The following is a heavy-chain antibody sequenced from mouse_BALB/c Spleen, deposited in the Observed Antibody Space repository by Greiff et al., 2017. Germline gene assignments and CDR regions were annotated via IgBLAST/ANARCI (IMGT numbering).Heavy chain of an antibody. CDR2: ISSGGGST. CDR3: ASWDD. V-gene: IGHV5-12-1*01. Sequence: EVHLVESGGGLVKPGGSLKLSCAASGFAFSSYDMSWVRQTPEKRLEWVAYISSGGGSTYYPDTVKGRFTISRDNAKNTLYLQMSSLKSEDTAMYYCASWDDWGQGTTLTVSS. J-gene: IGHJ2*01. CDR1: GFAFSSYD.